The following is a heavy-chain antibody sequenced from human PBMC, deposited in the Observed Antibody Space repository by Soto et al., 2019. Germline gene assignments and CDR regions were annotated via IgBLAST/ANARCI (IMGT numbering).Heavy chain of an antibody. Sequence: GGSLNLSCTASGFTVSSNYMSWVRQAPGKGLEWVSVIYSGGSTYYADSVKGRFTISRDNSKNTLYLQMNSLRAEDTAVYYCAGYYYDSSGFDYWGQGTLVNVSS. CDR3: AGYYYDSSGFDY. J-gene: IGHJ4*02. CDR1: GFTVSSNY. D-gene: IGHD3-22*01. V-gene: IGHV3-53*01. CDR2: IYSGGST.